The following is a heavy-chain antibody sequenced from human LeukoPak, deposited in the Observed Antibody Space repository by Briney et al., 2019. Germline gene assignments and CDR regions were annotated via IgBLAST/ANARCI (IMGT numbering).Heavy chain of an antibody. CDR3: ATQIGHYFGY. CDR2: IYYSGST. D-gene: IGHD2/OR15-2a*01. CDR1: GGSISSYY. Sequence: PSETLSLTCTVSGGSISSYYWSWIRQPPGKGLEWIGYIYYSGSTNYNPSLKSRVTISVDTSKNQFSLKLSSVTAADTAVYYCATQIGHYFGYWGQGTLVTVSS. J-gene: IGHJ4*02. V-gene: IGHV4-59*08.